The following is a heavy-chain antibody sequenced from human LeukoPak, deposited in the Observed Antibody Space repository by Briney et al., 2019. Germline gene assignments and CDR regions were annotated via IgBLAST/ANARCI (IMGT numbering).Heavy chain of an antibody. CDR3: ARDVVATIGYFDY. Sequence: GGSLRLSCAASGFTFSNYGMHWVRQAPGKGLESVALIWYDGNNKYYADSVKGRFTISRDISKNTLYLQMNSLRAEDTAVYYCARDVVATIGYFDYWGQGTLVTVSS. J-gene: IGHJ4*02. V-gene: IGHV3-33*01. CDR1: GFTFSNYG. CDR2: IWYDGNNK. D-gene: IGHD5-12*01.